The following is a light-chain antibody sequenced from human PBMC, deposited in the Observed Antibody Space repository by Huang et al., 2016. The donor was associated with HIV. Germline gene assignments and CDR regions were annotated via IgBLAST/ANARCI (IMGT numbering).Light chain of an antibody. CDR2: DAS. V-gene: IGKV1-33*01. Sequence: DIQMTQSPSSLSASVGDRVTITCQASQDISNYLNLYQQKPGKAPKLLIYDASNLETGVPSRFSGSGSGTDFTFTISSLQPEDIATYYCQQYDNLYTFGHGTKLEI. J-gene: IGKJ2*01. CDR3: QQYDNLYT. CDR1: QDISNY.